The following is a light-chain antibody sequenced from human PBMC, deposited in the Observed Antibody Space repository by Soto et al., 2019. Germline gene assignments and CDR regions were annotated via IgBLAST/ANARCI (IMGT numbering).Light chain of an antibody. CDR2: EVF. J-gene: IGKJ1*01. CDR1: QSLLYVDGKTY. V-gene: IGKV2D-29*01. CDR3: MQGIQLPRT. Sequence: DIGMTQSPLSLSVTPGQPASISCKSSQSLLYVDGKTYLYWYLQKSGQPPQLLIYEVFNRISGVPDRFSGSGSGKDFTLKISRVEAEDVGVYYCMQGIQLPRTFGQGNKVEIK.